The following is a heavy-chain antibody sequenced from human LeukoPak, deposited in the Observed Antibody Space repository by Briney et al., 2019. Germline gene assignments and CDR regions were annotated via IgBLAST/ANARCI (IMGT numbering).Heavy chain of an antibody. D-gene: IGHD3-22*01. J-gene: IGHJ4*02. CDR3: ARHGYDSSGYSDY. CDR2: TSHSGST. CDR1: GGSFSGYY. Sequence: SETLSLTCAVYGGSFSGYYWSWIRQSPGKGLEWIGETSHSGSTNYNPSLESRVTISVDTSKKQFSLKLTSVTAADTAVYYCARHGYDSSGYSDYWGQGTLVTVSS. V-gene: IGHV4-34*01.